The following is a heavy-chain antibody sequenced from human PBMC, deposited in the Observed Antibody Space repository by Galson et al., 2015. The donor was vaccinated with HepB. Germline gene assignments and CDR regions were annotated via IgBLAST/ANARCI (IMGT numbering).Heavy chain of an antibody. CDR2: ISADNGNT. CDR3: ARASVSGSYYHHY. CDR1: GYTFTSYG. V-gene: IGHV1-18*01. D-gene: IGHD3-10*01. J-gene: IGHJ4*02. Sequence: SVKVSCKASGYTFTSYGITWVRQAPGQGLEWMGWISADNGNTNYAQKVQGRVTMTTDTSASTAYMELRSLRSDDTAVYYCARASVSGSYYHHYWGQGTLVTVSP.